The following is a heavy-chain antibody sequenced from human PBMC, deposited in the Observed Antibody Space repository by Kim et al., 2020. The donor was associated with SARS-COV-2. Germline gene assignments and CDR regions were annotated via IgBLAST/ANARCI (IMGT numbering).Heavy chain of an antibody. CDR2: INHSGST. D-gene: IGHD3-9*01. Sequence: SETLSLTCAVYGGSFSGYYWSWIRQPPGKGLEWIGEINHSGSTNYNPSLKSRVTISVDTSKNQFSLKLSSVTAADTAVYYCARIKRYFDWLRPQFGMNVWQEGTADSVSS. CDR1: GGSFSGYY. V-gene: IGHV4-34*01. CDR3: ARIKRYFDWLRPQFGMNV. J-gene: IGHJ6*01.